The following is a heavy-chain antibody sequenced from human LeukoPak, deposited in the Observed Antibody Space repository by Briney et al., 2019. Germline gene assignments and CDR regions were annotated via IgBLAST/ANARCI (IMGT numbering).Heavy chain of an antibody. CDR3: ARGKTYSDY. D-gene: IGHD2-21*01. V-gene: IGHV3-7*01. J-gene: IGHJ4*02. CDR1: GFTFSNYW. Sequence: GGSLRLSCVASGFTFSNYWMNWVRQAPGKGLEWVANIKEDGSEQYYVDSVKGRLTISRDNVKKLLSLQITSLRAEDTAVYYCARGKTYSDYWGQGTLVTVSS. CDR2: IKEDGSEQ.